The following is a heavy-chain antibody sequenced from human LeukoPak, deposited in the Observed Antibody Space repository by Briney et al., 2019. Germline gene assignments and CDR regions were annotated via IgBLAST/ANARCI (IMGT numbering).Heavy chain of an antibody. Sequence: ASVNVSCKVSGYTLTELSMHWVRQAPGKGLEWMGGFDPEDGETIYAQKFQGRVTITADESTSTAYMELSSLRSEDTAVYYCARDWTGIAARPGFDPWGQGTLVTVSS. V-gene: IGHV1-24*01. CDR2: FDPEDGET. CDR3: ARDWTGIAARPGFDP. D-gene: IGHD6-6*01. CDR1: GYTLTELS. J-gene: IGHJ5*02.